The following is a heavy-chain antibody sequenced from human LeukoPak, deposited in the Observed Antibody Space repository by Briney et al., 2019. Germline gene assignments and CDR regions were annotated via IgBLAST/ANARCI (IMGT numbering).Heavy chain of an antibody. CDR2: MNLDGSEK. CDR3: ARDATYCTNGVCYTRSDY. V-gene: IGHV3-7*01. D-gene: IGHD2-8*01. CDR1: GFTFTSHW. J-gene: IGHJ4*02. Sequence: PGGSLRLSCAASGFTFTSHWMSWVRQAPGKGLEWVARMNLDGSEKYYVDSVKGRFTISRDNAKTSLYLEMNSLRADDTALYYSARDATYCTNGVCYTRSDYWGQGTLVTVSS.